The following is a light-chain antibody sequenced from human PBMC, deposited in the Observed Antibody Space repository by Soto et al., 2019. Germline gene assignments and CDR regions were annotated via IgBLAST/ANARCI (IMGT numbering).Light chain of an antibody. V-gene: IGKV1-39*01. CDR1: QSISRY. J-gene: IGKJ4*02. CDR3: QQSHTNPLT. Sequence: DIQMTQSPSSLSASVGDSVTISCRASQSISRYLKWYQQKPGKAPTLLIFSASGLQSGVPSRFSGGGYGTEFALTISSLQLEDFATYYCQQSHTNPLTFGGGTKVEIK. CDR2: SAS.